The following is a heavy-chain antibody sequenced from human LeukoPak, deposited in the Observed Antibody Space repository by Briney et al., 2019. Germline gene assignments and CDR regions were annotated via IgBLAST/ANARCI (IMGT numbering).Heavy chain of an antibody. CDR2: IPYSGNA. CDR1: GGSISSSSYY. V-gene: IGHV4-39*01. D-gene: IGHD6-19*01. CDR3: ARYPYSGISGWQAFDC. Sequence: PSETLSLTCTVSGGSISSSSYYWGWIRQPPGQGLEWIGTIPYSGNAYYSPSLKSRVTISVDTSKNQFSLKVSSVTAADTAVYYCARYPYSGISGWQAFDCWGQGTLVTVSS. J-gene: IGHJ4*02.